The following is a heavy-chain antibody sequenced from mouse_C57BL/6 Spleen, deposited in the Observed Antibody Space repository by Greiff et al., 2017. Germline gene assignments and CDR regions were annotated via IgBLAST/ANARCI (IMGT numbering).Heavy chain of an antibody. Sequence: QVQLKESGPGLVQPSQSLSITCTVSGFSLTSYGVHWVRQSPGKGLEWLGVIWSGGSTDYNAAFISRLSISKDNAKSQVFFKMNSLQAYDTAIYYCARNDDYWYYFDYWGQGTTLTVSS. V-gene: IGHV2-2*01. CDR1: GFSLTSYG. CDR2: IWSGGST. J-gene: IGHJ2*01. D-gene: IGHD2-3*01. CDR3: ARNDDYWYYFDY.